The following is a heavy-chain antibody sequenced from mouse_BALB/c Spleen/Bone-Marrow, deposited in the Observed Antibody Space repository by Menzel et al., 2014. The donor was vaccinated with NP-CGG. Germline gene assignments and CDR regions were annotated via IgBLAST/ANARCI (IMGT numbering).Heavy chain of an antibody. J-gene: IGHJ3*01. V-gene: IGHV5-9-1*01. D-gene: IGHD2-3*01. CDR1: GFTLSSFA. Sequence: EVMLVESGGGLVKPGGSLKLSCAASGFTLSSFAMSWVRQTPEKRLEWVATISSGGGYTYYPDSVKGRFTISRDNAKNSLYLQMSSLRSEDTAMYYCARQESIYDGYYGGFTYWGQGTLVTVSA. CDR2: ISSGGGYT. CDR3: ARQESIYDGYYGGFTY.